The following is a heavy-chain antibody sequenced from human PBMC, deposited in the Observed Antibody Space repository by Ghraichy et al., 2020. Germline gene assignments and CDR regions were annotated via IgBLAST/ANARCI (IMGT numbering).Heavy chain of an antibody. V-gene: IGHV1-3*01. D-gene: IGHD6-13*01. J-gene: IGHJ4*02. CDR1: GYTFTSYA. CDR2: INAGNGNT. CDR3: ARASSIAAAGLYYFDY. Sequence: ASVKVSCKASGYTFTSYAMHWVRQAPGQRLEWMGWINAGNGNTKYSQKFQGRVTITRDTSASTAYMELSSLRSEDTAVYYCARASSIAAAGLYYFDYWGQGTLVTVSS.